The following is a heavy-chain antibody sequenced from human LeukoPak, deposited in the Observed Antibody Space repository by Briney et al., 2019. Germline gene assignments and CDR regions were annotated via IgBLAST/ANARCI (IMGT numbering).Heavy chain of an antibody. Sequence: ASVKVSCKASGYTFTGYYIHWVRQAPGQGLEWMGRINPNSGGTNYAQKFQGRVTMTRDTSISTAYMELSRLRSDDTAVYYCARAYSSSPKAAGYYMDVWGKGTTVTVSS. CDR2: INPNSGGT. D-gene: IGHD6-13*01. CDR3: ARAYSSSPKAAGYYMDV. CDR1: GYTFTGYY. J-gene: IGHJ6*03. V-gene: IGHV1-2*06.